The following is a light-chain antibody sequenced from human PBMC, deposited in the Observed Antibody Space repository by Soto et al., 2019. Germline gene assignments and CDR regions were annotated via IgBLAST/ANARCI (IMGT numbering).Light chain of an antibody. J-gene: IGLJ1*01. V-gene: IGLV2-14*01. Sequence: QSALTQPASVSGSPGQSITISCTGASSDVGGYHYVSWYQQHPGKAPKLMIYEVSNRPSGVSSRFSGSKSGNTASLTISGLQAEDEADYYCSSYTSSSTEVFGTGTKLTVL. CDR3: SSYTSSSTEV. CDR2: EVS. CDR1: SSDVGGYHY.